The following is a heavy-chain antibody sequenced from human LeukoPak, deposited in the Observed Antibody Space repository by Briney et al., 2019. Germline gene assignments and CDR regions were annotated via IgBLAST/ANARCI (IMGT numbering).Heavy chain of an antibody. CDR1: GYSFTSYW. CDR3: ARLFPDYYYGMDV. J-gene: IGHJ6*02. V-gene: IGHV5-51*01. CDR2: IHPGDSDT. Sequence: KVGESLKISCKGSGYSFTSYWIGWVRQMPGKVLEWMGIIHPGDSDTRYSPSFQGQVTISADKSISTAYLQWSSLKASDTAMYYCARLFPDYYYGMDVWGQGTTVTVSS.